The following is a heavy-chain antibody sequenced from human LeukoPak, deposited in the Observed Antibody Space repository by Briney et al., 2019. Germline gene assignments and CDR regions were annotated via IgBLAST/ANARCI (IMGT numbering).Heavy chain of an antibody. CDR1: GFTFDDYG. J-gene: IGHJ4*02. CDR2: INWNGGST. CDR3: AKEGLLRYFNY. Sequence: PGGSLRLSCAASGFTFDDYGLSWVRQAPGKGLEWVSTINWNGGSTGYADSVKGRFTISRDNSKNTLYLQMNSLRAEDTAVYYCAKEGLLRYFNYWGQGTLVTVSS. V-gene: IGHV3-20*04. D-gene: IGHD3-9*01.